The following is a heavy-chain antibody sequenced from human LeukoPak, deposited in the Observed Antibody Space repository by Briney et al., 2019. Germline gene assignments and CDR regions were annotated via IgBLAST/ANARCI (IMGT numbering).Heavy chain of an antibody. Sequence: SVKASCKASGGTFSSYAISWVRQAPGQGLEWMGGIIPMFGTANYAQKFQGRVTITTDESTSTAYMELSSLGSEDTAMYYCARVFARGGEISGSYYYYWGQGTLVTVSS. V-gene: IGHV1-69*05. J-gene: IGHJ4*02. CDR2: IIPMFGTA. D-gene: IGHD1-26*01. CDR1: GGTFSSYA. CDR3: ARVFARGGEISGSYYYY.